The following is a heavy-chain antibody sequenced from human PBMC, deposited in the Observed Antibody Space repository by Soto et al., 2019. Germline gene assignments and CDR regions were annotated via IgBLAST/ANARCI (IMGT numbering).Heavy chain of an antibody. V-gene: IGHV1-18*01. Sequence: ASVKVSCKASGYTFTSYGISWVRQAPGQGLEWMGWISAYNGNTNYAQKLQGRVTMTTDTSTSTVYMELRSLRSEDTAVYYCARGPIVLMVYAEYYFDYWGQGTLVTVSS. D-gene: IGHD2-8*01. CDR2: ISAYNGNT. CDR3: ARGPIVLMVYAEYYFDY. J-gene: IGHJ4*02. CDR1: GYTFTSYG.